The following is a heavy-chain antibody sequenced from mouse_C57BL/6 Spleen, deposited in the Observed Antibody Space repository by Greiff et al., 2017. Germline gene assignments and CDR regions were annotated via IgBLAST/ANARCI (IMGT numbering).Heavy chain of an antibody. Sequence: EVKLVESGGGLVKPGGSLKLSCAASGFTFSSYTMSWVRQTPEERLEWVATISGGGGNTYYPDSVKGRFTISRDNAKNTLYLQMSSLRSEDTALYYCARRGYSNYAMDYWGQGTSVTVSS. J-gene: IGHJ4*01. CDR2: ISGGGGNT. V-gene: IGHV5-9*01. CDR1: GFTFSSYT. CDR3: ARRGYSNYAMDY. D-gene: IGHD2-5*01.